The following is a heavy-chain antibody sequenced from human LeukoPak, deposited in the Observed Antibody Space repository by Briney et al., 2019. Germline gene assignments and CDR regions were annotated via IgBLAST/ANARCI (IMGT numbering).Heavy chain of an antibody. J-gene: IGHJ6*03. CDR2: IYTSGST. D-gene: IGHD4-17*01. V-gene: IGHV4-4*07. CDR1: GGSISSYY. Sequence: PSETLSLTCTVSGGSISSYYWSWIRQPAGKGLEWIGRIYTSGSTNYNPSLKSRVTMSVDTSKNQFSLKLSSVTAADTAVYYCARLPARLYDYGDYGDYYHYMDVWGKGTTVTVSS. CDR3: ARLPARLYDYGDYGDYYHYMDV.